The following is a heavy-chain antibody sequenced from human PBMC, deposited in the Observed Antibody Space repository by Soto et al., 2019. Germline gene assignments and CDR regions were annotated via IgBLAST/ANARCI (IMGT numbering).Heavy chain of an antibody. CDR1: GFSLSTNGVG. CDR2: VYWDDDK. CDR3: VHIYLERGPSWDGGFFDY. Sequence: QITLKESGPTLVKPTQTLTLTCTFSGFSLSTNGVGVGWVRQPPGKALEWLAVVYWDDDKRYSPSLKSRLTIIKDTSKNLVVLIMTNMDPVDTATYYCVHIYLERGPSWDGGFFDYWGQGTLVSVSS. V-gene: IGHV2-5*02. J-gene: IGHJ4*02. D-gene: IGHD2-2*01.